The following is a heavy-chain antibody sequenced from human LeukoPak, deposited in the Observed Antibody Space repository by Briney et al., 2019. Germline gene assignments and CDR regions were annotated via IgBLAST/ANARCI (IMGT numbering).Heavy chain of an antibody. CDR2: IIPIFGTA. D-gene: IGHD3-22*01. V-gene: IGHV1-69*06. Sequence: SVKVSCKASGGTFSSYAISWVRQAPGQGLEWMGGIIPIFGTANYAQKFQGRVTITADKSTSTAYMELSSLRSEDTAVYYCARVSGIYYYDSSGQNWFDPWGQGTLVTVSS. CDR3: ARVSGIYYYDSSGQNWFDP. CDR1: GGTFSSYA. J-gene: IGHJ5*02.